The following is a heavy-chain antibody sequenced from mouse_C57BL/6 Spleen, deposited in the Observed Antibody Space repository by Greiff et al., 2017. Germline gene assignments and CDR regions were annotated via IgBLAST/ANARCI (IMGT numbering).Heavy chain of an antibody. V-gene: IGHV3-6*01. J-gene: IGHJ1*03. Sequence: DVKLVESGPGLVKPSQSLSLTCSVTGYSITSGYYWNWIRQFPGNKLEWMGYISYDGSNNYNPSLKNRISITRDTSKNQFFLKLNSVTTEDTATYYCARGGNYWYFDVCGTGTTVTVSS. CDR1: GYSITSGYY. CDR2: ISYDGSN. D-gene: IGHD2-1*01. CDR3: ARGGNYWYFDV.